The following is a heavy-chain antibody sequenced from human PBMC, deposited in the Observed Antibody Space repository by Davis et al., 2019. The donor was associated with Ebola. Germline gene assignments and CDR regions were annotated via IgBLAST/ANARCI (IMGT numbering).Heavy chain of an antibody. CDR1: GFTFSSYA. J-gene: IGHJ4*02. CDR3: ARAHYDFWSGYLDY. D-gene: IGHD3-3*01. Sequence: GESLKISCAASGFTFSSYAMHWVRQAPGKGLEWVAVISYDGSNKYYADSVKGRFTISRDNSKNTLYLQMNSLRAEDTAVYYCARAHYDFWSGYLDYWGQGTLVTVSS. CDR2: ISYDGSNK. V-gene: IGHV3-30*14.